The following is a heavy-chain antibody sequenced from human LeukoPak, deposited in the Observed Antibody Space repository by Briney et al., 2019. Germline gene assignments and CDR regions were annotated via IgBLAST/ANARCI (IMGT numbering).Heavy chain of an antibody. J-gene: IGHJ4*02. CDR1: GFIFSSYT. CDR2: ISDTSTYI. CDR3: TRAPPGRDGYSEY. Sequence: KPGGSLRLSCAASGFIFSSYTMNWVRQAPGEGLEGVSSISDTSTYIYYADSVEGRFTISRDNARNSLFLQMNSLRAEDTAVYYCTRAPPGRDGYSEYWGQGTVVTVST. V-gene: IGHV3-21*06. D-gene: IGHD5-24*01.